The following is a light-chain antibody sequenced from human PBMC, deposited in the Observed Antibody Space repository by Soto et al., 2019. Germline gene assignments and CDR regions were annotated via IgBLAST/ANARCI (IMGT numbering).Light chain of an antibody. Sequence: AIRMTQSPSSFSASTGDRVTITCLASPGISSHLAWYQVKPGKAPRLLIYTASYLESGVPSRFSGSVSGTDFTLTISSLQSEDFAVYYCQQYFSYPLTFGGGTKVEIK. V-gene: IGKV1-8*01. CDR3: QQYFSYPLT. J-gene: IGKJ4*02. CDR1: PGISSH. CDR2: TAS.